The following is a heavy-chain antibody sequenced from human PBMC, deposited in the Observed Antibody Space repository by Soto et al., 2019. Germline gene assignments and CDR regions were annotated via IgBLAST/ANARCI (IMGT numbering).Heavy chain of an antibody. CDR3: ATGDSHAFDI. Sequence: EVQLVESGGGLVQPGESLRLSCAASGFTFSSYWMHWVRQAPGKGLVWVSRINSDGTSTSYAGSVKGRFTISRDNAKNTPFLQVGSLRAEDTAVYYCATGDSHAFDIWGQGTMVTVFS. CDR2: INSDGTST. J-gene: IGHJ3*02. V-gene: IGHV3-74*01. CDR1: GFTFSSYW. D-gene: IGHD7-27*01.